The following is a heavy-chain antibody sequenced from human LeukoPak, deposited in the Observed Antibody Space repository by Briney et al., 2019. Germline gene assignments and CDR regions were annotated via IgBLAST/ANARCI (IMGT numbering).Heavy chain of an antibody. V-gene: IGHV1-8*01. Sequence: GASVKVSCKASGYTFTSYDINWVRQATGQGLEWMGWMNPNSGNTGYAQKFQGRVTMTRNTSISTAYMELSSLRSEDTAVYYCARGLSIVGATGLDYWGQGTLVTVSS. CDR1: GYTFTSYD. CDR2: MNPNSGNT. J-gene: IGHJ4*02. CDR3: ARGLSIVGATGLDY. D-gene: IGHD1-26*01.